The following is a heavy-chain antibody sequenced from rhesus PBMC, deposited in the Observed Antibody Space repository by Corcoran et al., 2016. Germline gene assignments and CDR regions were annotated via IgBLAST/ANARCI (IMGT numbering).Heavy chain of an antibody. CDR2: LYGSGRST. D-gene: IGHD6-13*01. J-gene: IGHJ4*01. V-gene: IGHV4-160*01. CDR3: ARRIAADY. Sequence: QVQLKESGPGLVKPSETLSLTCAVSGGSISSNYWSWIRQAPGKGLEWVGRLYGSGRSTDYTPSLKSRVTISTDTSTNQFSLKLSSVTAADTAVYYCARRIAADYWGQGVLVTVSS. CDR1: GGSISSNY.